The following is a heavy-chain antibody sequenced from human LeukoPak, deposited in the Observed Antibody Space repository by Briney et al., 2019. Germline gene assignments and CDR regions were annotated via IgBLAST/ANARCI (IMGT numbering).Heavy chain of an antibody. V-gene: IGHV3-66*01. CDR3: ARVGALEYFQH. CDR1: GFTVSSNY. Sequence: GGSLRLSCAASGFTVSSNYMSWVRQAPGKGLEWVSVIYTGGTTDYADSVKGRFTISRDNSKNTLYLQMNSLRAEDTAVYYCARVGALEYFQHWGQGTLVTVSS. D-gene: IGHD1-26*01. CDR2: IYTGGTT. J-gene: IGHJ1*01.